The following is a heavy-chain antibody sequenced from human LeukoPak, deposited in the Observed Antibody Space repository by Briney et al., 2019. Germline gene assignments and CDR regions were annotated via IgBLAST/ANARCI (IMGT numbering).Heavy chain of an antibody. J-gene: IGHJ4*02. V-gene: IGHV3-30*02. Sequence: QPGGSLRLSCAASGFTFSNYAMSWVRQAPGKGLEWVAFIRYDGSNKYYADSVKGRFTISRDNSKNTLYLQMNSLRAEDTAVYYCAVNAYYYDSSGYYPFDYWGQGTLVTVSS. CDR1: GFTFSNYA. CDR3: AVNAYYYDSSGYYPFDY. D-gene: IGHD3-22*01. CDR2: IRYDGSNK.